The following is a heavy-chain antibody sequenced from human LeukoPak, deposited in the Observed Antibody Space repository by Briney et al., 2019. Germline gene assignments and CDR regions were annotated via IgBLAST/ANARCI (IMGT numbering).Heavy chain of an antibody. CDR1: GFTLSSYW. V-gene: IGHV3-7*03. Sequence: GGSLRLSCAASGFTLSSYWMSWVRQAPGKGLEWVAYIKQDGSDKYYVDSVKGRFTISRDNAKNSLYLQINSLRAEDTAVYYCARKTVVGSYFDYWGQGTPVTVSS. J-gene: IGHJ4*02. CDR3: ARKTVVGSYFDY. CDR2: IKQDGSDK. D-gene: IGHD4-23*01.